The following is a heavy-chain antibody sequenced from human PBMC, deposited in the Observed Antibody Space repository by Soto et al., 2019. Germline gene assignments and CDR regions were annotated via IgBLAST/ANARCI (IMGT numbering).Heavy chain of an antibody. CDR1: GGSVSSGSYY. D-gene: IGHD3-3*01. CDR3: ARAVSESFITIFGVVKTRAVMDV. V-gene: IGHV4-61*01. Sequence: PSETLSLTCTVSGGSVSSGSYYWSWIRQPPGKGLEWIGYIYYSGSTNYNPSLKSRVTISVDTSKNQFSLKLSSVTAADTAVYYCARAVSESFITIFGVVKTRAVMDVWGQGTTVTVSS. CDR2: IYYSGST. J-gene: IGHJ6*02.